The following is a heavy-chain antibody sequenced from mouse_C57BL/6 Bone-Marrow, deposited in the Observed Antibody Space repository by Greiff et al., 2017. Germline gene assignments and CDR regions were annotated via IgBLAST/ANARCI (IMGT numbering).Heavy chain of an antibody. CDR2: IFPGSGST. CDR3: AKWHWGPFAY. V-gene: IGHV1-75*01. CDR1: GYTFTDYY. D-gene: IGHD4-1*01. J-gene: IGHJ3*01. Sequence: VQLQQSGPELVKPGASVKISCKASGYTFTDYYLNWVNQRPGQGLEWIGWIFPGSGSTYYNEKFKGKATLTVDNSSSTAYMLLSSLTSEDSAVYFCAKWHWGPFAYWGQGTLVTVSA.